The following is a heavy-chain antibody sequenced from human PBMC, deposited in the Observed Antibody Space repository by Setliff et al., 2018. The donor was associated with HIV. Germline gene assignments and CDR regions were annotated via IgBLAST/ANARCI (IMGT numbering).Heavy chain of an antibody. Sequence: PSETLSLTCAVYGGSFSGYYWSWIRQPPGKGLEWIGEINHSGSTNYNPSLKSRVTISVDRSKNQFSLRLSSVTAADTAVYYCARGYSSGWTGYFDYWGQGTLVTVSS. CDR3: ARGYSSGWTGYFDY. J-gene: IGHJ4*02. V-gene: IGHV4-34*01. CDR1: GGSFSGYY. D-gene: IGHD6-19*01. CDR2: INHSGST.